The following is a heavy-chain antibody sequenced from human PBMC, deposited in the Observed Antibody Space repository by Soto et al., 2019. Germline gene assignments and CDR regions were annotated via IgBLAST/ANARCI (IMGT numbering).Heavy chain of an antibody. Sequence: ASVKVSCKASGYTFTSYGISWVRQAPGQGLEWMGWISANNGKTNYAQNIQGRVTMSTDTSTSTAYMELRSLRSDDTAVYYSARDSRDYDYVWGSPSFDYWGQGTLVTVSS. CDR3: ARDSRDYDYVWGSPSFDY. CDR1: GYTFTSYG. D-gene: IGHD3-16*01. V-gene: IGHV1-18*01. CDR2: ISANNGKT. J-gene: IGHJ4*02.